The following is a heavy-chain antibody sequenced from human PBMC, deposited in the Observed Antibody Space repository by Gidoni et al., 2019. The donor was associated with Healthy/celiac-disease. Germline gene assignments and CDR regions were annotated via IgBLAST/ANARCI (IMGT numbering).Heavy chain of an antibody. D-gene: IGHD1-26*01. CDR1: GFTFSSYS. V-gene: IGHV3-21*01. J-gene: IGHJ4*02. CDR3: ARDLGVGANYFDY. CDR2: ISSSSSYI. Sequence: EVQLVESGGGLVKPGGSLRLSCAASGFTFSSYSMNWVRQAPGKGLEWVSSISSSSSYIYYADSVKGRFTISRDNAKNSLYLQMNSLRAEDTAVYYCARDLGVGANYFDYWGQGTLVTVSS.